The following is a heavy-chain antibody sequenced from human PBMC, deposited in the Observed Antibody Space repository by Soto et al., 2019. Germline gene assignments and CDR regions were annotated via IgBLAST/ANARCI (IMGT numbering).Heavy chain of an antibody. D-gene: IGHD3-22*01. CDR1: GFTFSSYA. CDR2: ISSNGGST. Sequence: GGSLRLSCSASGFTFSSYAMHWVRQAPGKGLEYVSAISSNGGSTYYADSVKGRFTISRDNSKNTLYLQMSSLRAEDTAVYYCVKSYYYDSSGPDYWGRGTLVTVSS. V-gene: IGHV3-64D*06. CDR3: VKSYYYDSSGPDY. J-gene: IGHJ4*02.